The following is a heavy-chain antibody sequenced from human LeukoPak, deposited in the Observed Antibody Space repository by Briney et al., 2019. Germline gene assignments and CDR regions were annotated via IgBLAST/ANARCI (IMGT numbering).Heavy chain of an antibody. CDR3: ASLTDSSNRFTFDF. D-gene: IGHD6-13*01. V-gene: IGHV4-34*01. CDR1: GGSFSDYY. J-gene: IGHJ4*02. CDR2: INHSGST. Sequence: SETLSLTCAVYGGSFSDYYWSWIRQPPGKGLEWIGEINHSGSTNYNPSLKSRVTLSVDTSKDQFSLQLSSVTAADTAVYYCASLTDSSNRFTFDFWGQGTLVTGSP.